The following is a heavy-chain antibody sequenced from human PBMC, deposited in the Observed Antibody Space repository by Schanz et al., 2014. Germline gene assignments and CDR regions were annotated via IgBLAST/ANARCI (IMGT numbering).Heavy chain of an antibody. CDR1: GFNFGDYY. V-gene: IGHV3-7*01. Sequence: DVQLVESGGGLVQSGGSLRLSCAASGFNFGDYYMTWVRQAPGKGLESVANINQDGSQKYYVGSVKGRFTISRDNAKDSLYLQMTSLRAEDTAVYYCATQYCSGTTCYTDSWDHWGQGTLVTVSS. CDR2: INQDGSQK. CDR3: ATQYCSGTTCYTDSWDH. D-gene: IGHD2-2*02. J-gene: IGHJ4*01.